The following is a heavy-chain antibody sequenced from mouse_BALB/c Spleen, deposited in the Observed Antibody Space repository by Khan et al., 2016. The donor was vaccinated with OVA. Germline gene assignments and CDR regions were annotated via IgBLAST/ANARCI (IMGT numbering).Heavy chain of an antibody. V-gene: IGHV14-3*02. CDR1: GFNIKDTY. CDR3: ARWMWEAGFAY. Sequence: VQLQQSGAELVKPGASVKLSCTASGFNIKDTYMHWVKQRPEQGLEWIGRIDPANGNTKYDPKFQGKATITADTSSYTAYLQLSSLTSEDTAVYYGARWMWEAGFAYRGQGTLVTVSA. CDR2: IDPANGNT. J-gene: IGHJ3*01. D-gene: IGHD4-1*01.